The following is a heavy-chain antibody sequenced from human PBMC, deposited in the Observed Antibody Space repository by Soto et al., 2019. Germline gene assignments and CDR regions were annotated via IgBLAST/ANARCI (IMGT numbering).Heavy chain of an antibody. Sequence: ASVKVSCKASGYTFTDYDMHWVRQAPGQGLEWMGWINPNSGGTNYAQKFQGRVTMTRDTSISTAYMELSRLRSDDTAVYYCARVLRGSWLFDYWGQGTLVTVS. CDR1: GYTFTDYD. V-gene: IGHV1-2*02. CDR3: ARVLRGSWLFDY. CDR2: INPNSGGT. J-gene: IGHJ4*02. D-gene: IGHD6-13*01.